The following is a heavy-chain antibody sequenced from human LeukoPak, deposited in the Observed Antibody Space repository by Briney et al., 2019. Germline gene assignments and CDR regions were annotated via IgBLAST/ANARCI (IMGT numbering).Heavy chain of an antibody. D-gene: IGHD3-22*01. Sequence: PSETLSLTCTVSGGSISSGDYYWSWIRQPPGKGLEWIGYIYYSGSTYYNPSLKSRVTISVDTSKNQFSLKLSSVTAADTAVYYCASHDTYYYDSSGYLQHWGQGTLVTVSS. J-gene: IGHJ1*01. CDR3: ASHDTYYYDSSGYLQH. CDR2: IYYSGST. CDR1: GGSISSGDYY. V-gene: IGHV4-30-4*01.